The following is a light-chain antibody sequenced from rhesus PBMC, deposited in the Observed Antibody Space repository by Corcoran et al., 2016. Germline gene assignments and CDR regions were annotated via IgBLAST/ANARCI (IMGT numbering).Light chain of an antibody. CDR3: QQYYSTPVT. J-gene: IGKJ1*01. CDR1: QSLLYSSNNKNY. CDR2: WAS. Sequence: DIVMTQSPDSLAVSLGERVTINCKSTQSLLYSSNNKNYLAWFQQKPGQAPPLLISWASTRESGVPYRVSGSGSGTDFTLSISGLQAEDVAVYFCQQYYSTPVTFGQGTKVEIK. V-gene: IGKV4-1*01.